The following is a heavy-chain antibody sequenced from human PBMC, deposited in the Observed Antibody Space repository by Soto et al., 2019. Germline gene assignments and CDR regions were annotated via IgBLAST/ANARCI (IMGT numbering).Heavy chain of an antibody. V-gene: IGHV3-33*01. CDR2: IWYDGSNK. CDR3: ARDGYYDRSGYWVLDY. Sequence: PGGSLRLSCAASGFRFSDYGMHWVRQAPGKGLEWVAIIWYDGSNKYYSDSVKGRFTMSRDNSKNTLDLQMNSLRAEDTAVYYCARDGYYDRSGYWVLDYWGQGSLVTVSS. J-gene: IGHJ4*02. CDR1: GFRFSDYG. D-gene: IGHD3-22*01.